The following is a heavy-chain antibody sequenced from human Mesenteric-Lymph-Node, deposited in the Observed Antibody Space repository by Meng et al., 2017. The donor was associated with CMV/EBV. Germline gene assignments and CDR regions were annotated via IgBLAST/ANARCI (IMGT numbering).Heavy chain of an antibody. V-gene: IGHV4-34*01. D-gene: IGHD3-10*01. Sequence: SFSGYYWSWIRQPPGKGLEWIGEINHSGSTNYNPSLKSRVTLSIDTSKSQFSLKLSSVTAADTAVYYCARSLIGRFTMIRRGNWYFDLWGRGTLVTVSS. J-gene: IGHJ2*01. CDR1: SFSGYY. CDR2: INHSGST. CDR3: ARSLIGRFTMIRRGNWYFDL.